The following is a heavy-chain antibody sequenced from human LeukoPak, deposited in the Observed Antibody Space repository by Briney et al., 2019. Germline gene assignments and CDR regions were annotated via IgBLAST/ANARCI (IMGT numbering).Heavy chain of an antibody. CDR3: ASCSGGSCYSFDY. Sequence: GGSLRLSCAASGFTFSSYAMHWVRQAPGKGLEYVSDISSSGGSTYYANSVKGRFTISRDNSKNTLYLQMGSLRAEDMAVYYCASCSGGSCYSFDYWGQGTLVTVSS. CDR2: ISSSGGST. V-gene: IGHV3-64*01. CDR1: GFTFSSYA. D-gene: IGHD2-15*01. J-gene: IGHJ4*02.